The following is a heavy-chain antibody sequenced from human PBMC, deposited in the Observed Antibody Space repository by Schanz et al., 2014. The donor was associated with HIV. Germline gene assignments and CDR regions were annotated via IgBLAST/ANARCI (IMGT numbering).Heavy chain of an antibody. CDR1: GGSISSTSFY. V-gene: IGHV4-39*07. D-gene: IGHD5-12*01. Sequence: QLQLQESGPGLVKPSETLSLTCTVSGGSISSTSFYWGWIRQPPGKGLEWIGSIYYSGDTYYNPSLKSRVPISVDTSKNQFSLKLDSVTAADTAVYYCARAKWPPRNRHFDFWGQGNLVTVS. CDR2: IYYSGDT. J-gene: IGHJ4*02. CDR3: ARAKWPPRNRHFDF.